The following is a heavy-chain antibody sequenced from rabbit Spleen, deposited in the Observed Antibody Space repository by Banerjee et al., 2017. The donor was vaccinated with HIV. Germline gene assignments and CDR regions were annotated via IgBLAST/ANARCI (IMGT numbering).Heavy chain of an antibody. CDR1: GLDFSSSYW. V-gene: IGHV1S40*01. Sequence: QSLEESGGDLVKPGASLTLICTASGLDFSSSYWICWVRQAPGKGLEWIACIYAGSSSGFTYSATWAKGRFTISKTSSTTVTLQMTSLTAADTATYFCARDGAGGSYFALWGPGTLVTVS. D-gene: IGHD8-1*01. J-gene: IGHJ4*01. CDR3: ARDGAGGSYFAL. CDR2: IYAGSSSGFT.